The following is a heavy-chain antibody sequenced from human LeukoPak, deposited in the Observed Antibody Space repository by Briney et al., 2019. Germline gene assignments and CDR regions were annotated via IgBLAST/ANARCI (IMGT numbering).Heavy chain of an antibody. D-gene: IGHD1-26*01. CDR1: GYSIGTAYY. Sequence: SETLSLTCGVSGYSIGTAYYWGWIRQPPGKGLEWIGSIYHSGSSTYSPSLKSRVTISMDTSKNQFSLRLNSVTAGDTAVYYCARDGARGSGTYYVFDFWGQGTLVTASS. CDR2: IYHSGSS. CDR3: ARDGARGSGTYYVFDF. J-gene: IGHJ4*02. V-gene: IGHV4-38-2*02.